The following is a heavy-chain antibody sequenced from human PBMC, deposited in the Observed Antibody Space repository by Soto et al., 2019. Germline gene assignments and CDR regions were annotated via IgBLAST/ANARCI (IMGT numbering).Heavy chain of an antibody. CDR1: GGSISYEYYH. Sequence: QVQLQQSGPGLVKPSPTLSLTCTVSGGSISYEYYHWTWIRQSPGKGLEWIGYIHYSGSIIYNPSFKSRVTISVDTSKNQFSLQLSSVTAADTAVYFCAREDDGGDRDYYGLDVWGQGTTVTVSS. D-gene: IGHD2-21*02. V-gene: IGHV4-30-4*08. J-gene: IGHJ6*02. CDR2: IHYSGSI. CDR3: AREDDGGDRDYYGLDV.